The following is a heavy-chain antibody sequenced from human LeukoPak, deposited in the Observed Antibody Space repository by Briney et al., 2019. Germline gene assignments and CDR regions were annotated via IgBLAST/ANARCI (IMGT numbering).Heavy chain of an antibody. CDR3: ARHTIFGVVIIFDY. J-gene: IGHJ4*02. CDR2: IYYSEST. D-gene: IGHD3-3*01. Sequence: SETLSLTCTVSGGSISSYYWSWIRQPPGKGLEWIGYIYYSESTNYNPSLKSRVTISVDTSKNQFSLKLSSVTAADTAVYYCARHTIFGVVIIFDYWGQGTLVTVSS. CDR1: GGSISSYY. V-gene: IGHV4-59*08.